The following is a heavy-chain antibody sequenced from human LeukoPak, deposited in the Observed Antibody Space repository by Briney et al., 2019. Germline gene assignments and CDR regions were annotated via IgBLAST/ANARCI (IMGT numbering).Heavy chain of an antibody. CDR3: ARDGYNEGGWFGP. V-gene: IGHV3-7*01. Sequence: GGSLRFSCAASGFTFSSYWMSWVRQAPGKGLEWVANIKQHGSEKYYVDSVRGRFTISRDNAKNSLYLQMNSLRVEDTAVYYCARDGYNEGGWFGPWGQGTLVTVSS. D-gene: IGHD5-24*01. J-gene: IGHJ5*02. CDR2: IKQHGSEK. CDR1: GFTFSSYW.